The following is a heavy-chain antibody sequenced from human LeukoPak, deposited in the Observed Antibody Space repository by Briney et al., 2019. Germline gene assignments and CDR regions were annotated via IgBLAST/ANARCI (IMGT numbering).Heavy chain of an antibody. D-gene: IGHD4-11*01. J-gene: IGHJ1*01. Sequence: PGGSLRLSCAASGFTFSSYSVNWVRQAPGKGLEWVSSISSSSSYIYYADSVKGRFTISRDNAKNSLYLQMNSLRAEDTAVYYCARDKAVTTELTQYFQHWGQGTLVTVSS. CDR3: ARDKAVTTELTQYFQH. CDR1: GFTFSSYS. CDR2: ISSSSSYI. V-gene: IGHV3-21*01.